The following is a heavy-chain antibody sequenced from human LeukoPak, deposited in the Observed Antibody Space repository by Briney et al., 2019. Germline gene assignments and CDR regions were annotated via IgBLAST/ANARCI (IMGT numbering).Heavy chain of an antibody. V-gene: IGHV1-69*13. D-gene: IGHD2-21*02. Sequence: GASVKVSCKASGGTFSSYAISWVRQAPGQGLEWMGGIIPIFGTANYAQKFQGRVTITAGESTSTAYMELSSLRSEDTAVYYCARDTILAYCGGDCPNDAFDIWGQGTMVTVSS. J-gene: IGHJ3*02. CDR1: GGTFSSYA. CDR2: IIPIFGTA. CDR3: ARDTILAYCGGDCPNDAFDI.